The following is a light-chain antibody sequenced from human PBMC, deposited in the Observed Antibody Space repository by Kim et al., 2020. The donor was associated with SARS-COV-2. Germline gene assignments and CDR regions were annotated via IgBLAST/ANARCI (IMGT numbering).Light chain of an antibody. Sequence: DIQMTQSPSTLSATVGDRVTVTCRASQTISDWLAWYQQKPGKAPKLLINKASNLESGVPSRFIGSGSGTEFTLTISSLQTDDFATYYCQQYNTYPYTFGQGTKVDIK. CDR3: QQYNTYPYT. J-gene: IGKJ2*01. V-gene: IGKV1-5*03. CDR1: QTISDW. CDR2: KAS.